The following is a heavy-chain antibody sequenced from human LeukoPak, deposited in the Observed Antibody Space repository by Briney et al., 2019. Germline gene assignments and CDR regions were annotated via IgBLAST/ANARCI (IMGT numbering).Heavy chain of an antibody. V-gene: IGHV3-23*01. CDR3: AKATEWLVPNWFDP. CDR1: GFTFSSYA. J-gene: IGHJ5*02. D-gene: IGHD6-19*01. Sequence: PGASLRLSCAASGFTFSSYAMSWVRQAPGKGLEWVSAISGSGGSTYYADSVKGRFTISRDNSKNTLYLQMNNLRAEDTAVYYCAKATEWLVPNWFDPWGQGTLVTVSS. CDR2: ISGSGGST.